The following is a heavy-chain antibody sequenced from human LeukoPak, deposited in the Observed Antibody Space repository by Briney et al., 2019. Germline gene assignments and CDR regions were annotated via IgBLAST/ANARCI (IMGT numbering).Heavy chain of an antibody. D-gene: IGHD3-10*01. CDR2: IYTSGST. CDR3: ARGYPPNYYGSGSYLRTLYYFDY. CDR1: GGSISSYY. J-gene: IGHJ4*02. V-gene: IGHV4-4*07. Sequence: SETLSLTCTVSGGSISSYYWSWIRQPAGKGLEWIGRIYTSGSTNYNPSLKSRVTMSVDTSKNQFSLKLSSVTAADTAVYYCARGYPPNYYGSGSYLRTLYYFDYWGQGTLVTVSS.